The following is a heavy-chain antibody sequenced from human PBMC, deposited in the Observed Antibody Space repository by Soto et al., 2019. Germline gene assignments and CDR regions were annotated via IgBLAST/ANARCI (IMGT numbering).Heavy chain of an antibody. V-gene: IGHV1-69*13. J-gene: IGHJ6*02. CDR2: IIPIFGTA. Sequence: GASVKVSCKASGGTFSSYAISWVRQAPGQGLEWMGGIIPIFGTANYAQKFQGRVTITADESTSTAYMELSSLRSEDTAVYYCARSCCRPVPEGMDVWGQGTTVTVSS. CDR1: GGTFSSYA. D-gene: IGHD3-10*02. CDR3: ARSCCRPVPEGMDV.